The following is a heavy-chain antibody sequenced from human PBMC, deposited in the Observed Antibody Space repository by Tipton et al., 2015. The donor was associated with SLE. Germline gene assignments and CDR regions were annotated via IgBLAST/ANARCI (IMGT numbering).Heavy chain of an antibody. CDR3: ARTGYGSGSYYKDAFDI. V-gene: IGHV4-39*07. CDR2: IYYSGST. J-gene: IGHJ3*02. CDR1: GGSISSSSYY. Sequence: TLSLTCTVSGGSISSSSYYWGWIRQPPGKGLEWIGSIYYSGSTYYNPSLKSRVTISVDTSKNQFSLKLSSVTAADTAVYYCARTGYGSGSYYKDAFDIWGQGTMVTVSS. D-gene: IGHD3-10*01.